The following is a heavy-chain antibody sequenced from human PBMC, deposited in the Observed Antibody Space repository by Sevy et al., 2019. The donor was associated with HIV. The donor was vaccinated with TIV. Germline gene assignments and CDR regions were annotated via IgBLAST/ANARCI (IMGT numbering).Heavy chain of an antibody. Sequence: ASVKVSCKASGYTFTSYGISWVRQAPGQGLEWMGWISAYNGNTNYAQKLQGRVTMTTDTSTSTAYMELRSLGSDDTAVYYCAREGETYYDILTGYSPYNWFDPWGQGTLVTVSS. CDR1: GYTFTSYG. J-gene: IGHJ5*02. CDR2: ISAYNGNT. CDR3: AREGETYYDILTGYSPYNWFDP. D-gene: IGHD3-9*01. V-gene: IGHV1-18*01.